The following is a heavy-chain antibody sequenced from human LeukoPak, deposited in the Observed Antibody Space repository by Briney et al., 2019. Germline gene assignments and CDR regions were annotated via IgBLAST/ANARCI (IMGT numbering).Heavy chain of an antibody. Sequence: GASVKVSCKASGYTFTGYYMHWVRQAPGQGLEWMGWINPNSGGTNYAQKFQGRVTMTRDTSTSTVYMELSSLRSEDTAVYYCARGEYQLLTFDYWGQGTLVTVSS. D-gene: IGHD2-2*01. V-gene: IGHV1-2*02. J-gene: IGHJ4*02. CDR1: GYTFTGYY. CDR3: ARGEYQLLTFDY. CDR2: INPNSGGT.